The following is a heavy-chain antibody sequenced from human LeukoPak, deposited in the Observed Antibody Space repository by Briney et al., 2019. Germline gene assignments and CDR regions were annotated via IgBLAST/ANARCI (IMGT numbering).Heavy chain of an antibody. CDR2: ISAYNGNT. CDR3: ARAATHGEPLVVPAADFDY. D-gene: IGHD2-2*01. J-gene: IGHJ4*02. CDR1: GYTFTSYG. V-gene: IGHV1-18*01. Sequence: ASVKVSCKASGYTFTSYGISWVRQAPGQGLEWMGWISAYNGNTNYAQKLQGRVTMTTDTSTSTAYMELRSLRSDDTAVYYCARAATHGEPLVVPAADFDYWGQGTLVTVSS.